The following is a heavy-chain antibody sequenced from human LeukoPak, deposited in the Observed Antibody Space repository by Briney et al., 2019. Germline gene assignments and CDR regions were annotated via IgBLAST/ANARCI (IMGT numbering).Heavy chain of an antibody. Sequence: SETLSLTCTVSGGSISSYYWSWIRQPPGKGLEWIGYIYYRGSTNYNPSLKSRVTISVDTSKNQFSLKLSSVTAADTAVYYCARDPGGSYYPDAFDIWGQGTMVTVSS. V-gene: IGHV4-59*12. CDR1: GGSISSYY. CDR2: IYYRGST. D-gene: IGHD1-26*01. CDR3: ARDPGGSYYPDAFDI. J-gene: IGHJ3*02.